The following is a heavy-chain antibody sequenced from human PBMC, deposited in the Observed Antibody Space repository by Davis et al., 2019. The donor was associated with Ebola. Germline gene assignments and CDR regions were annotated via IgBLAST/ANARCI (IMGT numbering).Heavy chain of an antibody. V-gene: IGHV3-30-3*01. Sequence: GESLKISCAASGFTFSSYAMHWVRQAPGKGLEWVAVISYDGSNKYYADSVKGRFTISRDNSKNTLYLQMNSLRAEDTAVYYCARSANVVPAATYYYGMDVWGQGTTVTVSS. CDR1: GFTFSSYA. J-gene: IGHJ6*02. D-gene: IGHD2-2*01. CDR3: ARSANVVPAATYYYGMDV. CDR2: ISYDGSNK.